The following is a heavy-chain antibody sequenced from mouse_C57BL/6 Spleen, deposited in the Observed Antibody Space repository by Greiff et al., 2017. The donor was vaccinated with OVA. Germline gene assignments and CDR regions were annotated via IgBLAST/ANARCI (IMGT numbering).Heavy chain of an antibody. V-gene: IGHV1-62-2*01. D-gene: IGHD2-12*01. J-gene: IGHJ2*01. CDR1: GYTFTEYS. CDR2: FYPGGGSI. Sequence: QVQLQQSGAELVKPGASVKLSCKASGYTFTEYSIHWVKQRPGQGLEWIGGFYPGGGSIKYNEKFTDKATLTADKSSSTVYMEMSRLTSEDTAIYYCARHEDSDYQYYFDYWGQGTTLTVSS. CDR3: ARHEDSDYQYYFDY.